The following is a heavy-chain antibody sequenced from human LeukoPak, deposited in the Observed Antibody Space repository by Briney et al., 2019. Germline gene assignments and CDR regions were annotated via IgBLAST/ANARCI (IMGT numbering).Heavy chain of an antibody. V-gene: IGHV3-7*01. D-gene: IGHD3-3*01. CDR1: GFTFSSYW. J-gene: IGHJ6*02. CDR3: ARDGRYDFWSGYYTPYHYYGMDV. CDR2: IKQDGSEK. Sequence: GGSLRLSCAASGFTFSSYWMSWVRQAPGKGLEWVANIKQDGSEKYYVDSVKGRFTISRDNAKNSLYLQMNSLRAEDTAVYYCARDGRYDFWSGYYTPYHYYGMDVWGQGTTVTVSS.